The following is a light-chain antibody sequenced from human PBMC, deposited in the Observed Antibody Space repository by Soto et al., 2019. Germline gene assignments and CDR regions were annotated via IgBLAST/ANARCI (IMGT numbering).Light chain of an antibody. Sequence: QSVLTQPPSASGTPGQRVTISCSGSSSNIGGRTVNWYQQLPGTAPKLLIYNNNQRPSGVPDRFSGSKSGTSASLAITGLQSDDEADYYCAAWDDSLTAHVFGAGTKVTVL. V-gene: IGLV1-44*01. CDR2: NNN. CDR3: AAWDDSLTAHV. J-gene: IGLJ1*01. CDR1: SSNIGGRT.